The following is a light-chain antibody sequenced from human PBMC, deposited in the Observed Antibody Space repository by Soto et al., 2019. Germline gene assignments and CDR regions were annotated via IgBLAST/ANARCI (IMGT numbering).Light chain of an antibody. Sequence: QSALTQPASMSGSPGQSITISCTGTSSDVGAYNYVSWYQQHPGKAPKLMIFEVSDRPSGVSNRFSGSKSGNTASLTISGLQAEDEAAYYCSSYTSSNTLVFGGGTKLTVL. CDR1: SSDVGAYNY. V-gene: IGLV2-14*01. CDR3: SSYTSSNTLV. CDR2: EVS. J-gene: IGLJ2*01.